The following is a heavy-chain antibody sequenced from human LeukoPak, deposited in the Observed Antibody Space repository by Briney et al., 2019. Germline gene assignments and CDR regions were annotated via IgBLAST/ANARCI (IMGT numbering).Heavy chain of an antibody. CDR3: AKTARTLDY. Sequence: GRSLRLSCAASGFTFSGFYMTWIRQAPGRGLEWISYISTTGSDISYADSVKGRFTISRDNVKNSLYLQMNSLTAEDTAVYYCAKTARTLDYWGLGTLVTVSS. CDR1: GFTFSGFY. J-gene: IGHJ4*02. D-gene: IGHD1/OR15-1a*01. V-gene: IGHV3-11*01. CDR2: ISTTGSDI.